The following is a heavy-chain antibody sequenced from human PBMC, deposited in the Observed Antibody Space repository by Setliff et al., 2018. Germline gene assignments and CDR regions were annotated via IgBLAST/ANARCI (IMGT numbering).Heavy chain of an antibody. CDR2: MSAWGTTI. Sequence: GGSLRLSCAASGFTIADHFMTWIRRAPGKGLEWVSYMSAWGTTIYYADSVKGRFTISRDNAKNSLYLQMNSLRAEDTAVYHCARDYTYYDFWSGPSSDAFDIWGQGTMVTVSS. CDR1: GFTIADHF. J-gene: IGHJ3*02. D-gene: IGHD3-3*01. CDR3: ARDYTYYDFWSGPSSDAFDI. V-gene: IGHV3-11*04.